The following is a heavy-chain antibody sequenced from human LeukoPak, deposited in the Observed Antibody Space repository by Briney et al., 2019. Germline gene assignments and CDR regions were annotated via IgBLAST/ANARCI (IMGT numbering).Heavy chain of an antibody. V-gene: IGHV3-7*01. CDR1: GFTFSSYW. J-gene: IGHJ4*02. Sequence: GGSLRLSCAASGFTFSSYWMSWVRQAPGKGLEWVANIKQDGSEKYYVDSVKGRFTISRDNAKNSLYLQMNSLRAEDTAVYYCARDNWSGVGFYFDYWGQGTLVTVSS. D-gene: IGHD2-8*01. CDR2: IKQDGSEK. CDR3: ARDNWSGVGFYFDY.